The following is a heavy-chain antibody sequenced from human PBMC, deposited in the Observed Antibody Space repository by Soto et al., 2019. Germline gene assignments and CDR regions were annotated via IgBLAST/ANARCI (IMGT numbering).Heavy chain of an antibody. CDR2: ISGSGGST. V-gene: IGHV3-23*01. CDR1: GFTFSSYA. CDR3: AKERRFLEWLISYYMDV. J-gene: IGHJ6*03. D-gene: IGHD3-3*01. Sequence: GGSLRLSCAASGFTFSSYAMSWVRQAPGKGLEWVSAISGSGGSTYYADSVKGRFTISRDNSKNTLYLQMNSLRAEDTAVYYCAKERRFLEWLISYYMDVWGKGTTVTVSS.